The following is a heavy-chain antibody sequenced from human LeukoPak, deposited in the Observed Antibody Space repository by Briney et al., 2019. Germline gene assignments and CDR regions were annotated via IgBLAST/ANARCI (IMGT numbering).Heavy chain of an antibody. D-gene: IGHD2-2*01. CDR2: ASSDGTNE. V-gene: IGHV3-30-3*01. Sequence: PGRSLRLSCAASGFTFSRYAMRWVRQAPGKGLEWVALASSDGTNEYYAKSVKGRFTVSRDNSENTLDLQMNSLRTEDTAVYYCVRDGIPLYCSSTSCYDEYFQYWGRGTLVTVSS. CDR3: VRDGIPLYCSSTSCYDEYFQY. J-gene: IGHJ1*01. CDR1: GFTFSRYA.